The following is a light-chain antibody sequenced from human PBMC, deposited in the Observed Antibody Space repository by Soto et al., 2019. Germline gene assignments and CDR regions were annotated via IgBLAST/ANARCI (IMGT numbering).Light chain of an antibody. Sequence: DIQMTQSPSTLSASVGDRVTITCWASQSIGSWLAWHQQKPGKAPKLLIYDGTYLESGVPSRFSGSGSGTEFTLTISSLQPDDSATYYCQQYESHSETFGLGTKVDIK. V-gene: IGKV1-5*01. CDR2: DGT. CDR3: QQYESHSET. J-gene: IGKJ1*01. CDR1: QSIGSW.